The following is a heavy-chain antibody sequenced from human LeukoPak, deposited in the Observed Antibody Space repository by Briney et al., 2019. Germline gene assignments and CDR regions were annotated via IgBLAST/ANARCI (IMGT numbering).Heavy chain of an antibody. CDR3: AKGVRGSFDY. J-gene: IGHJ4*02. CDR1: GFTFNNYG. CDR2: ISYDGRNI. D-gene: IGHD3-10*01. Sequence: GGSLRLSCAASGFTFNNYGMHWVRQAPGKGLEWVAVISYDGRNIHYPDSVKGRFTISRDISTDTLWLQMDSLRTEDTAVYYCAKGVRGSFDYWGQGTLVTVSS. V-gene: IGHV3-30*18.